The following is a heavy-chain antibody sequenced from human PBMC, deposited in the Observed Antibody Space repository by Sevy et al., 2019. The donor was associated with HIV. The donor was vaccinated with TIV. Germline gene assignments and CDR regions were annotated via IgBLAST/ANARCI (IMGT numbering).Heavy chain of an antibody. J-gene: IGHJ4*02. CDR2: LSFGCGEI. CDR1: GFTFSKYS. Sequence: GSLRLSCAASGFTFSKYSMSWVRQPPGKGLEWVSTLSFGCGEINYADSVKGRFPISRDNSKSSVYLQMNNLRPEDRAVYYCAREGCTKPHDYWGQGTLVTVSS. V-gene: IGHV3-23*01. D-gene: IGHD2-8*01. CDR3: AREGCTKPHDY.